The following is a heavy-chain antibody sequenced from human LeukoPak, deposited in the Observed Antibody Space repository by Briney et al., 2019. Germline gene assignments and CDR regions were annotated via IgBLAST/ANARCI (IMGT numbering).Heavy chain of an antibody. CDR1: GYTFTSYG. D-gene: IGHD5-12*01. J-gene: IGHJ4*02. V-gene: IGHV1-18*01. CDR2: ISAYNGNT. Sequence: GASVKVSCKASGYTFTSYGISWVRQAPGQGLEWMGWISAYNGNTNYAQKLQGRVTMTTDTSTSTAYMELRSLRSDDTAVYYCARDPGYSGYDSPFDYWGQGTLVTVSS. CDR3: ARDPGYSGYDSPFDY.